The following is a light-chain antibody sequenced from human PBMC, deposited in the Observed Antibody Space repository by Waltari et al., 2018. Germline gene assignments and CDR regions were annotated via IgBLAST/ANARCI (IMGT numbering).Light chain of an antibody. CDR1: SSDVCFYNL. CDR3: CTYVGGNMWV. Sequence: QSALTQPASVSGSPGQSITISCTGTSSDVCFYNLVSWYQQHPDKAPKLLVYEVIECPSGVTNRFYSTTSGNTASLAISVLQGECGADYSWCTYVGGNMWVFCGAT. V-gene: IGLV2-23*02. CDR2: EVI. J-gene: IGLJ3*02.